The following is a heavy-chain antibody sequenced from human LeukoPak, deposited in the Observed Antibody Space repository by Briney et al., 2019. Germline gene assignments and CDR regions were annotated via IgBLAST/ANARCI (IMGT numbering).Heavy chain of an antibody. CDR2: IIPILGIA. CDR3: ARSIGGSETGYFQH. J-gene: IGHJ1*01. CDR1: GGTFSSYA. V-gene: IGHV1-69*04. Sequence: ASVKVSCKASGGTFSSYAISWMRQAPGQGLEWMGRIIPILGIANYAQKFQGRVTITADKSTSTAYMELSSLRSEDTAVYYCARSIGGSETGYFQHWGQGTLVTVSS. D-gene: IGHD3-16*01.